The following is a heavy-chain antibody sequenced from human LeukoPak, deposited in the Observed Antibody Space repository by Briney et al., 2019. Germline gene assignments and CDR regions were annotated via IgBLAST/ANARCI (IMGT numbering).Heavy chain of an antibody. Sequence: GGSLRLSCAASGFTFSSYAMSWVRQAPGKGLEWVSAISGSGGSTYYADSVKGRFTISRDNSKNTLYLQMNSLRAEDTAVYYCAKGYYDFWSGRLNNWFDPWGQGTLVTVSS. CDR1: GFTFSSYA. CDR3: AKGYYDFWSGRLNNWFDP. D-gene: IGHD3-3*01. V-gene: IGHV3-23*01. J-gene: IGHJ5*02. CDR2: ISGSGGST.